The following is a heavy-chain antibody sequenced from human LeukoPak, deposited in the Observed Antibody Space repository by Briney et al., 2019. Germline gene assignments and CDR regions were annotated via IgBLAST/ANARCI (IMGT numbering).Heavy chain of an antibody. CDR2: ISYDGSNK. J-gene: IGHJ4*02. V-gene: IGHV3-30*04. D-gene: IGHD5-24*01. CDR1: GFTFSSYA. Sequence: GGSLRLSCAASGFTFSSYAMHWVRQAPGKGLEWVAVISYDGSNKYYADSMKGRFTISRDNSKNTLYLQMNSLRAEDTAVYYCARDPQVGDGYSYFDYWGQGTLVTVSS. CDR3: ARDPQVGDGYSYFDY.